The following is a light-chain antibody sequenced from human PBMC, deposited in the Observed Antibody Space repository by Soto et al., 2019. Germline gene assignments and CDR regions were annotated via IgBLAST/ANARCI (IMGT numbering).Light chain of an antibody. CDR3: QQDYNLLT. CDR1: QTVSSIS. CDR2: GTS. J-gene: IGKJ4*01. V-gene: IGKV3D-7*01. Sequence: PGERVTLSCRASQTVSSISLTWCQQKPGQAPRLLIYGTSTRATGIPARFSGSGSGTDFTLTISSLQPEDFAVYYCQQDYNLLTFGGGTKVEIK.